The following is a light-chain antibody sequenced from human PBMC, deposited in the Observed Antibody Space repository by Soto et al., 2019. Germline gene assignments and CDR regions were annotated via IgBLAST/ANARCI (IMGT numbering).Light chain of an antibody. CDR2: DVS. CDR3: SSYTSSSTLYV. V-gene: IGLV2-14*01. Sequence: QSVLTQPASVSGSPGQSITISCTGTSSDVGGYNYVTWYQQQPGKAPKLMIYDVSNRPSGVSNRFSGSKSGNTASLTISGLQAEDEADYYCSSYTSSSTLYVFGTGTKLTV. J-gene: IGLJ1*01. CDR1: SSDVGGYNY.